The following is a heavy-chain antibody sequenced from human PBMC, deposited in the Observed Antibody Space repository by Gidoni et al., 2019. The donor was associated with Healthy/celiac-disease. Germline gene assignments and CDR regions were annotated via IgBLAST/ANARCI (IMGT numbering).Heavy chain of an antibody. D-gene: IGHD6-13*01. CDR2: INPSGSST. J-gene: IGHJ4*02. CDR1: GYTFTSYY. V-gene: IGHV1-46*03. Sequence: QVQLVQSGAEVKKPGASVTVSCKASGYTFTSYYMHWVRQAPGHGLEWMGIINPSGSSTSYAQKFQGIVTMTRDTSTSTVYMELSSLRSEDTAVYYCARELPVFAVAAAGGVYWGQGTLVTVSS. CDR3: ARELPVFAVAAAGGVY.